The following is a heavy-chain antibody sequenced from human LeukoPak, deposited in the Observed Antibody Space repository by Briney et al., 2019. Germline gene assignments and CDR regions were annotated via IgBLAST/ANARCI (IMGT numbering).Heavy chain of an antibody. CDR1: GFTFSSYA. CDR3: AKNPTVRGDQNHYMDV. CDR2: ISGSGSST. V-gene: IGHV3-23*01. Sequence: GGSLRLSCAASGFTFSSYAMSWVRQAPGKGLEWVSAISGSGSSTYYADSVKGRFTISRDNSKNTLYLRMNSLRAEDTAVYYCAKNPTVRGDQNHYMDVWGKGTTVTVSS. J-gene: IGHJ6*03. D-gene: IGHD4-11*01.